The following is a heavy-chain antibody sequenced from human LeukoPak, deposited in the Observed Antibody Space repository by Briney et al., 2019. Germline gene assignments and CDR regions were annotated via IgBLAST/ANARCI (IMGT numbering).Heavy chain of an antibody. CDR2: IKQDETEK. V-gene: IGHV3-7*03. D-gene: IGHD2-8*01. CDR3: AKNGGPAADLFDY. CDR1: GFTFSNFW. J-gene: IGHJ4*02. Sequence: PGGSLRLSCTASGFTFSNFWMGWVRQAPGKGLEWVANIKQDETEKFYLGSVKGRFTISRDNAKNSLYLQMNSLRVEDTALYYCAKNGGPAADLFDYWGQGTLVTVPS.